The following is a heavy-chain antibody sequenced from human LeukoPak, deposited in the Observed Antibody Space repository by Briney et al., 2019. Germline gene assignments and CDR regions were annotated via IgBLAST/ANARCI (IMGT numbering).Heavy chain of an antibody. CDR2: IRYDGSNK. V-gene: IGHV3-30*02. CDR1: GITFSNYG. D-gene: IGHD6-13*01. J-gene: IGHJ3*02. CDR3: AKDVKAAVPDAFDI. Sequence: PGGSLRLSCAASGITFSNYGMHWVRQAPGKGLEWVAFIRYDGSNKYYADSVKGRFTISRDNSKNTLYLQMNSLRAEDTAVYYCAKDVKAAVPDAFDIWGQGTMVTVSS.